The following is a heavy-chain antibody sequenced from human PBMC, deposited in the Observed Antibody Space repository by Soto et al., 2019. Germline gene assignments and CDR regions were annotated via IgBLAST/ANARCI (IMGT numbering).Heavy chain of an antibody. J-gene: IGHJ6*02. CDR1: GFSLSNGRMG. D-gene: IGHD2-8*01. CDR3: ARENVVMVYDLEIYFYGLDV. V-gene: IGHV2-26*01. CDR2: IFSNDEK. Sequence: QVTLKESGPVLVKHTEPLTLTCSVPGFSLSNGRMGVSWIRQHPGQALEWLAHIFSNDEKSYSTSLKSRLTISKDTSKSQVVLTMTNMDPVDTATYYCARENVVMVYDLEIYFYGLDVWGQGTTVTVSS.